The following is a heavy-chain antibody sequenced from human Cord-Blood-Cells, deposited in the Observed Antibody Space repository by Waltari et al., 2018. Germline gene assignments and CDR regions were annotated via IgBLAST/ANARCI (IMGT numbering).Heavy chain of an antibody. J-gene: IGHJ4*02. V-gene: IGHV3-53*01. CDR1: GFTVSSTY. Sequence: EVQLVESGGGLIQPGGSLRLSCAASGFTVSSTYISWVRQAPGKGLEWVSVIYSGGSTYYADSVKGRFTISRDNSKNTLYLQMNSLRAEDTAVYYCARDVHDSSGYYPHWGQGTLVTVSS. CDR2: IYSGGST. D-gene: IGHD3-22*01. CDR3: ARDVHDSSGYYPH.